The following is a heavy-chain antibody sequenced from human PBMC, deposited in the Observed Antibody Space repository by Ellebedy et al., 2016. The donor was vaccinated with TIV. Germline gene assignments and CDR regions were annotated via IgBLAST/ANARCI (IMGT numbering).Heavy chain of an antibody. J-gene: IGHJ5*02. CDR2: ISYDGSNK. V-gene: IGHV3-30-3*01. Sequence: GESLKISXAASGFTFSSYAMHWVRQAPGKGLEWVAVISYDGSNKYYADSVKGRFTISRDNSKNTLYLQMNSLRAEDTAVYYCARDGCSSTSCYPNWFNPWGQGTLVTVSS. CDR1: GFTFSSYA. CDR3: ARDGCSSTSCYPNWFNP. D-gene: IGHD2-2*01.